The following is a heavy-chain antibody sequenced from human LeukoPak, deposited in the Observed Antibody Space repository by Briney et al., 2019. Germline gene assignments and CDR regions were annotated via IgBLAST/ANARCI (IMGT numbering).Heavy chain of an antibody. CDR1: GLTVSNHW. J-gene: IGHJ5*02. D-gene: IGHD3-16*02. CDR2: IWYGGSNK. CDR3: ARDGDDYVWGSYRNSNWFDP. V-gene: IGHV3-33*08. Sequence: GGSLRLSCVASGLTVSNHWMSWVRQAPGKGLEWVAVIWYGGSNKYYADSVKGRFTISRDISKNTLYLQMNSLRAEDTAVYYCARDGDDYVWGSYRNSNWFDPWGQGTLVTVSS.